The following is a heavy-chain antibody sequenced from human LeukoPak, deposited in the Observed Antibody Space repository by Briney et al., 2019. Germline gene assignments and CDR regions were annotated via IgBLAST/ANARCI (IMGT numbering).Heavy chain of an antibody. J-gene: IGHJ4*02. D-gene: IGHD6-19*01. V-gene: IGHV3-30*02. CDR3: AKDMGYNTGWTRFDY. CDR2: IRYDGSNQ. Sequence: GGSLRLSCAASGFTFSSYGMHWVRQAPGKGLEWVAFIRYDGSNQYYAGSVKGRFTISRDSSKNTLYLQMNSLRGDDTAVYYWAKDMGYNTGWTRFDYWGQGTLVTVSS. CDR1: GFTFSSYG.